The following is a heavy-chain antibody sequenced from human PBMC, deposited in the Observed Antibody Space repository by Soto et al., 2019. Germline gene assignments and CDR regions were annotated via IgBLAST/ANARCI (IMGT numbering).Heavy chain of an antibody. CDR1: GGSISSGGYY. CDR2: IYYSGST. Sequence: PSETLSLTCTVSGGSISSGGYYWSWIRQHPGKGLEWIGYIYYSGSTYYNPSLKSRVTISVDTSKNQFSLKLSSVTAADTAVYYCARSYDYSKYFYPLRTPWFDPWGQGTLVTVSS. V-gene: IGHV4-31*03. D-gene: IGHD4-4*01. J-gene: IGHJ5*02. CDR3: ARSYDYSKYFYPLRTPWFDP.